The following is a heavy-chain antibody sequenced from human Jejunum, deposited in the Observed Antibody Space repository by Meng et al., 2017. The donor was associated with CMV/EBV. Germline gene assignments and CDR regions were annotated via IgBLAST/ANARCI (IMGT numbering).Heavy chain of an antibody. CDR1: GFTFSNYW. V-gene: IGHV3-7*01. CDR2: IKEDGSEK. CDR3: ARKRNSNWFDS. Sequence: CEASGFTFSNYWMTWVRQAPGKGLEWVANIKEDGSEKYFVDSVNGRFTISRDNAQNSLYLQMNSLRVADTAVYYCARKRNSNWFDSWGQGTLVTVSS. D-gene: IGHD4-11*01. J-gene: IGHJ5*01.